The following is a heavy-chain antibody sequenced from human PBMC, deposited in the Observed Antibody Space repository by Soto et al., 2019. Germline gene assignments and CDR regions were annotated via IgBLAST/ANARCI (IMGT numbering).Heavy chain of an antibody. J-gene: IGHJ5*02. CDR3: ANSPVPNYYGSGSYAVFDWFDP. V-gene: IGHV4-39*07. CDR1: GGSISSSSYY. D-gene: IGHD3-10*01. Sequence: SETLSLTCTVSGGSISSSSYYWGWIRQPPGKGLEWIGSIYYSGSTYYNPSLKSRVTISVDTSKNQFSLKLSSVTAADTAVYYCANSPVPNYYGSGSYAVFDWFDPWGQGTLVTVSS. CDR2: IYYSGST.